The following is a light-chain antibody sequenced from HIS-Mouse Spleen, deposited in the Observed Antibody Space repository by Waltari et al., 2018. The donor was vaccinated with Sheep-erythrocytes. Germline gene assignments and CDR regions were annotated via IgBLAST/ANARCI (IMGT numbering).Light chain of an antibody. V-gene: IGLV3-10*01. J-gene: IGLJ1*01. CDR3: YSTDSSGNHRV. Sequence: SYELTQPPSVSVSPGQTARITCSGDALPKKYAYWYQQKSGHAPVLVIYEDSKGPSGIPERFSGSSSGTMATLTISGAQVEDEADYYCYSTDSSGNHRVFGTGTKVTVL. CDR2: EDS. CDR1: ALPKKY.